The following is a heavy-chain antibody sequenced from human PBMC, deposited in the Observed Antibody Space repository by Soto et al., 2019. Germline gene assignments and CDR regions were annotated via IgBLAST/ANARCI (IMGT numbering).Heavy chain of an antibody. CDR3: ARDRGGYGPPDV. D-gene: IGHD3-10*01. CDR2: ISGSSGYT. V-gene: IGHV3-11*06. J-gene: IGHJ6*02. Sequence: VQLVESGGGLVKPGGSLRLFCAASGFSFSDSYMSWVRQAPGKGLEWVAYISGSSGYTGYADSVKGRFTISRDNAKNSLYLQMNSLRVEDTAVYYCARDRGGYGPPDVWGQGTTVTVSS. CDR1: GFSFSDSY.